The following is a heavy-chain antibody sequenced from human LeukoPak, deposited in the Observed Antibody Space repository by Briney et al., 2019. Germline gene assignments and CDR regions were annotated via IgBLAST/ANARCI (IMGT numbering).Heavy chain of an antibody. CDR3: ARVVITSGPAFLPEDY. Sequence: SETLSLTCTVSGYSISSGYYWGWIRQPPGKGLEWIGSIYHSGSTYYNPSLKSRVTISVDTSKNQFSLQLSSVTAADTAVYYCARVVITSGPAFLPEDYWGQGTLVTVSS. CDR1: GYSISSGYY. J-gene: IGHJ4*02. V-gene: IGHV4-38-2*02. D-gene: IGHD3-22*01. CDR2: IYHSGST.